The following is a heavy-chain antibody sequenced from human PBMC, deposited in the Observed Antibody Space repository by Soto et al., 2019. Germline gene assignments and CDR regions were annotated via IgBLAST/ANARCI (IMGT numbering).Heavy chain of an antibody. Sequence: ASETLSLTCTVSADSISNYYWSWIRQPPGKGLERIGYFSYRGSTNYNPSLKSRVTISVDTSKNQFSLNVSSVTAADTAVYYCTRVGARSCSGATCPMAYWGQGALVTVSS. CDR3: TRVGARSCSGATCPMAY. CDR2: FSYRGST. J-gene: IGHJ4*02. V-gene: IGHV4-59*01. CDR1: ADSISNYY. D-gene: IGHD2-15*01.